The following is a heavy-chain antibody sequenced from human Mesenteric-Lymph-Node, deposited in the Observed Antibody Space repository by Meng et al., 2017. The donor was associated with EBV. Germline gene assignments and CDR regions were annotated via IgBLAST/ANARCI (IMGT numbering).Heavy chain of an antibody. J-gene: IGHJ4*02. Sequence: QVELVGAGGGGVQPGRSLRLSCSASGFRFTAYGMHWVRQAPGKGLEWVAVISYDGSNKYYADSVKGRFTISRDNSKNTLFLQMDSLITDDTAVYYCARMSNNVWGPFDYWGQGTLVTVSS. CDR3: ARMSNNVWGPFDY. V-gene: IGHV3-30*03. D-gene: IGHD2-8*01. CDR2: ISYDGSNK. CDR1: GFRFTAYG.